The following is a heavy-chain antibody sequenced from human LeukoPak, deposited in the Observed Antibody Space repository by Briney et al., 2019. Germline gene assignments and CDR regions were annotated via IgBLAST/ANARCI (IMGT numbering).Heavy chain of an antibody. CDR2: FDPEDGET. CDR1: GYTLTELS. V-gene: IGHV1-24*01. J-gene: IGHJ6*03. CDR3: ATEMGRYSYGCYYYYMDV. Sequence: ASVKVSCKVSGYTLTELSMHWVRQAPGKGLEWMGGFDPEDGETIYAQKFQGRVTTTEDTSTDTAYMKLSSLRSEDTAVYYCATEMGRYSYGCYYYYMDVWGKGTTVTVSS. D-gene: IGHD5-18*01.